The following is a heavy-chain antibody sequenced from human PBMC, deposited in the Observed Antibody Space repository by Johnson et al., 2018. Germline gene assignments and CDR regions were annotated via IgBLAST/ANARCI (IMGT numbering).Heavy chain of an antibody. J-gene: IGHJ3*02. Sequence: VQLVQSGGGLVKPGGSLRLSCAASAITFSPYTMNWVRQAPGKGLEWISSISSSSTYIYYADSVTGRFTISRENAKNSLFLQINSLRAEDTAMYYWAGDPGKYGESFAIWCQGTMVTVSS. CDR3: AGDPGKYGESFAI. D-gene: IGHD4-17*01. V-gene: IGHV3-21*06. CDR1: AITFSPYT. CDR2: ISSSSTYI.